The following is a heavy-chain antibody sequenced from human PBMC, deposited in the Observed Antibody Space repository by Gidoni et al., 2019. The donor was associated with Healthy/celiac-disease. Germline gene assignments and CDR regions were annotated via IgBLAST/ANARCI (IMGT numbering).Heavy chain of an antibody. J-gene: IGHJ4*02. Sequence: QVQLVQSGAEVKKPGASVKVSCKASGYTFTSYAMHWVRQATGQRLEWMGWINAGNGNTKYSQKFQGRVTITRDTSASTAYMELSSLRSEDTAVYYCARGTTVTTRYYFDYWGQGTLVTVSS. CDR1: GYTFTSYA. CDR2: INAGNGNT. V-gene: IGHV1-3*01. D-gene: IGHD4-17*01. CDR3: ARGTTVTTRYYFDY.